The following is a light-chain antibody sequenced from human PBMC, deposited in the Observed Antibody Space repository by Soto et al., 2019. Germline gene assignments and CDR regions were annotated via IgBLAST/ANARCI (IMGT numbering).Light chain of an antibody. CDR1: PSVSSS. CDR2: EAS. V-gene: IGKV3-11*01. J-gene: IGKJ5*01. Sequence: ETVLTQSPATLSLSPGERATLSSRASPSVSSSLAWYQQKPCHAHRLNMYEASNRATGIPARFSGSVSGTDFTLTIRRLEPEDFAVYYVQQRSNWPTVTFGQRTRLEI. CDR3: QQRSNWPTVT.